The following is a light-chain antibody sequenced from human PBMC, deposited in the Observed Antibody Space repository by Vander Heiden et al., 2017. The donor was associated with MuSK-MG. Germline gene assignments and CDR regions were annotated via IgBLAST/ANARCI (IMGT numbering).Light chain of an antibody. CDR1: QNLLKSSNNKNY. Sequence: DIVMIQSPDSLALSLGERATLSCKSSQNLLKSSNNKNYLSWYQQRPGQPPRLLFYWASARDSGVPDRFSASGSGTDFTLSISSLQAEDVAIYYCHQYYATPYTFGQGTKLEIK. J-gene: IGKJ2*01. V-gene: IGKV4-1*01. CDR3: HQYYATPYT. CDR2: WAS.